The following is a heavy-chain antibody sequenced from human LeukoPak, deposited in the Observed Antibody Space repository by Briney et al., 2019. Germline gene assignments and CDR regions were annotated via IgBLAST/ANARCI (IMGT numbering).Heavy chain of an antibody. Sequence: PGGSLRLSCAASGFTFSSYNMNWVRQAPGKGLEWVSSITSGSSYIYYADSVKGRFTISRDNAKNSLYLQMNSLRAEDTAVYYCARDPYSGSYGNYYYYFMDVWGKGTTVTISS. CDR3: ARDPYSGSYGNYYYYFMDV. CDR2: ITSGSSYI. J-gene: IGHJ6*03. CDR1: GFTFSSYN. D-gene: IGHD1-26*01. V-gene: IGHV3-21*01.